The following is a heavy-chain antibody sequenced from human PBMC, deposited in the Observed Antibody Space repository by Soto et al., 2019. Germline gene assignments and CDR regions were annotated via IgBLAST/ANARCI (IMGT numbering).Heavy chain of an antibody. CDR1: GFTFSSYS. CDR2: ISSSSSYI. CDR3: ARDWAWGFGELLYYYYYYGMDV. D-gene: IGHD3-10*01. Sequence: GWSLRLSCAASGFTFSSYSMNWVRQAPGKGLEWVSSISSSSSYIYYADSVKGRFTISRDNAKNSLYLQMNSLRAEDTAVYYCARDWAWGFGELLYYYYYYGMDVWGQGTTVTVSS. J-gene: IGHJ6*02. V-gene: IGHV3-21*01.